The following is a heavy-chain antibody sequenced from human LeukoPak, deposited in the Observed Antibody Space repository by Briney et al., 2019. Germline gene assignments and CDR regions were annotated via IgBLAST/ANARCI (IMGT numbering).Heavy chain of an antibody. CDR1: GYTFTGYY. CDR3: ARDTAYCGGDCYSFDY. V-gene: IGHV1-2*02. Sequence: ASVKVSCKASGYTFTGYYMHRVRQAPGQGLEWMGWINPNSGGTNYAQKFQGRVTMTRDTSISTAYMELSRLRSDDTAVYYCARDTAYCGGDCYSFDYWGQGTLVTVSS. CDR2: INPNSGGT. J-gene: IGHJ4*02. D-gene: IGHD2-21*02.